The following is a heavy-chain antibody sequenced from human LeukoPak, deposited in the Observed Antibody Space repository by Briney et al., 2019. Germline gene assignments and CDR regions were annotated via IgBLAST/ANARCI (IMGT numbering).Heavy chain of an antibody. CDR1: GFTFSSYS. D-gene: IGHD6-19*01. Sequence: PGGSLRLSCAASGFTFSSYSMNWVRQPPGKGLEWIGEINHSGSTNYNPSLKSRVTISVDTSKNQFSLKLSSVTAADTAVYYCASLKAVAFDYWGQGTLVTVSS. CDR2: INHSGST. V-gene: IGHV4-34*01. CDR3: ASLKAVAFDY. J-gene: IGHJ4*02.